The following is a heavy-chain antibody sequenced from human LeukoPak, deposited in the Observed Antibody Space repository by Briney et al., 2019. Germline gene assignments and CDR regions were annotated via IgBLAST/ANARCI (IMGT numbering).Heavy chain of an antibody. Sequence: ASVKVSCKASGYTFTSYGISWVRQAPGQGLEWMGWISAYNGNTNYAQKLQGRVTMTTDTSTSTAYMELRSLRSDDTAVYYCARDRDSSSWSYYYYMDVWGKGTTVTVSS. J-gene: IGHJ6*03. V-gene: IGHV1-18*01. CDR2: ISAYNGNT. CDR3: ARDRDSSSWSYYYYMDV. D-gene: IGHD6-13*01. CDR1: GYTFTSYG.